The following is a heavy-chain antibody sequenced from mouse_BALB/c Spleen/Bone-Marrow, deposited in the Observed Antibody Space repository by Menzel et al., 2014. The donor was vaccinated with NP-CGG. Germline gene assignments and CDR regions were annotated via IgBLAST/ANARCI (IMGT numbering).Heavy chain of an antibody. Sequence: EVNLVESGTVLARPGASVKMSCKASGYTFTSYWMHWVKQRPGQGLEWIGAIYPGNSDTSYNQKFKGKAKLTAVTSTSTAYMELSSLTNEDSAVYYCTVPYGNYVGYYAMDYWGQGTSGTVSS. D-gene: IGHD2-1*01. J-gene: IGHJ4*01. CDR1: GYTFTSYW. CDR3: TVPYGNYVGYYAMDY. V-gene: IGHV1-5*01. CDR2: IYPGNSDT.